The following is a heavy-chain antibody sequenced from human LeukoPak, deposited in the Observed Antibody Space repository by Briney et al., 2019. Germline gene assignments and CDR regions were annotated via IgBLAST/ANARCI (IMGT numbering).Heavy chain of an antibody. CDR3: ARDSGRGGGILTGAPFDY. J-gene: IGHJ4*02. Sequence: GGSLRLSCAASGFTFSDYYMSWIRQGPGKGLEGVSYISSSSSYTNYADSVKGRFPISRDNAKNSLYLQMTSLRAEDTAVYYCARDSGRGGGILTGAPFDYWGQGTLVTVSS. V-gene: IGHV3-11*05. D-gene: IGHD3-9*01. CDR2: ISSSSSYT. CDR1: GFTFSDYY.